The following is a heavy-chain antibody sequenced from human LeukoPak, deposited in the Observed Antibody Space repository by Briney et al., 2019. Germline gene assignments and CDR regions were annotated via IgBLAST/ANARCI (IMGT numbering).Heavy chain of an antibody. J-gene: IGHJ4*02. CDR3: AKDLWFGELLYSHFDY. V-gene: IGHV3-30-3*01. Sequence: GGSLRLSCAASGFTFSSYAMHWVRQAPGKGLEWVAVISYDGSNKYYADSVKGRFTISRDNSKNTLYLQMNSLRAEDTAVNYCAKDLWFGELLYSHFDYWGQGTLVTVSS. CDR1: GFTFSSYA. CDR2: ISYDGSNK. D-gene: IGHD3-10*01.